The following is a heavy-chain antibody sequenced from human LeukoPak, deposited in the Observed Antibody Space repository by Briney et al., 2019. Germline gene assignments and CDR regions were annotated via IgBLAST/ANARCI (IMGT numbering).Heavy chain of an antibody. CDR3: ARRMATVTDAFDI. D-gene: IGHD5-24*01. V-gene: IGHV4-59*08. CDR2: VFHSGTT. CDR1: GDSLTSHF. Sequence: SETLSLTCNVSGDSLTSHFWSWIRQTPRKGLEWIGYVFHSGTTNYSPSLKSRVTISLDTSKKQFYLRLASVTAADTAVYYRARRMATVTDAFDIWGRGTMVSVSS. J-gene: IGHJ3*02.